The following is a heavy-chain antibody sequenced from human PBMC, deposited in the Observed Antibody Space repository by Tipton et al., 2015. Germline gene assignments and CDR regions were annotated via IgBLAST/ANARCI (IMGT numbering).Heavy chain of an antibody. CDR1: GGSIDSYY. D-gene: IGHD3-10*01. CDR2: IYYSGST. Sequence: TLSLTCSVSGGSIDSYYWSWIRQPPGKGLDWIGYIYYSGSTNYNPSLKSRVSISVDTSKSRFFLKLNSVTAADTAVYYCARFRYYGSGTERGYFHGLDVWGQGTTVTVSS. J-gene: IGHJ6*02. V-gene: IGHV4-59*01. CDR3: ARFRYYGSGTERGYFHGLDV.